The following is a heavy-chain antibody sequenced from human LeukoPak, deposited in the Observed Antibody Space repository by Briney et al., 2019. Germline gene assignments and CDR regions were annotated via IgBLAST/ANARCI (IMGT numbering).Heavy chain of an antibody. V-gene: IGHV5-51*01. Sequence: GESLKISCKGSGYSFPGYWIGWVRQMPGKGLEWMGIIYPGDSDTKYSPSFQGQVTISADKSISTAYLQWSSLKASDSAMYYCARWSLVYSNYAGYFGSWGQGTLVTVSS. J-gene: IGHJ4*02. D-gene: IGHD4-11*01. CDR1: GYSFPGYW. CDR2: IYPGDSDT. CDR3: ARWSLVYSNYAGYFGS.